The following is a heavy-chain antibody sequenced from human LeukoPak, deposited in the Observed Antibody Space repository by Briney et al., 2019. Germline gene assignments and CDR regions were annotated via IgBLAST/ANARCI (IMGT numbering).Heavy chain of an antibody. CDR1: GHTFNNNG. CDR2: INPNGGCA. J-gene: IGHJ4*02. D-gene: IGHD6-19*01. CDR3: ARVKGIRLAGPTFDY. V-gene: IGHV1-2*02. Sequence: ASVKVSCKASGHTFNNNGISWVRQAPGQGLEWMGWINPNGGCAHYAQKFQGRVTMTRDASISTAYMEVSRLTYDDTAVYYCARVKGIRLAGPTFDYWDQGTLVIVSS.